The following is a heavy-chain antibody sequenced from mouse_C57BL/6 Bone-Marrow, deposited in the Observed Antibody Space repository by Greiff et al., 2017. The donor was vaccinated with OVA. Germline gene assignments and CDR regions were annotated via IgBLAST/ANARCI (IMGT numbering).Heavy chain of an antibody. CDR2: IYPRSGNT. D-gene: IGHD2-3*01. Sequence: QVQLQQSGAELARPGASVKLSCKASGYTFTSYGISWVKQRTGQGLEWIGEIYPRSGNTYYNEKFKGKATLTADNSSSNAYMELRSQTSEDSAVYFWARRGRWLLLWYFDVWGTGTTVTVSS. V-gene: IGHV1-81*01. CDR1: GYTFTSYG. CDR3: ARRGRWLLLWYFDV. J-gene: IGHJ1*03.